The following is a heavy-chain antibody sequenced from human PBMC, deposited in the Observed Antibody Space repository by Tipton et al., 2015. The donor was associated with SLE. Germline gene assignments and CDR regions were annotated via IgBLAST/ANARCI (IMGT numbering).Heavy chain of an antibody. V-gene: IGHV4-4*07. CDR1: GGSISNYY. D-gene: IGHD3-10*01. J-gene: IGHJ4*02. Sequence: TLSLTCSVSVSGGSISNYYWHWFRQPAGQRLEWIGRFYTSERTNYNPSLKSRITMSVDTSKNQFSLKLSSVTAADTAVYYCARASWDHRGSGSFSDYWGQGKLVTVSS. CDR2: FYTSERT. CDR3: ARASWDHRGSGSFSDY.